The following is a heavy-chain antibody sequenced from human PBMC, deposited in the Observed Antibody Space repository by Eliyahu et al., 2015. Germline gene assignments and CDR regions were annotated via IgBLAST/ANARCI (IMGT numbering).Heavy chain of an antibody. J-gene: IGHJ4*02. CDR2: XSAYNGDT. D-gene: IGHD3-10*01. Sequence: QVQLVQSGAEVKRPGASVKISCKASGYSFSSYGISWVRQAPGQGXEWMGWXSAYNGDTNYAQKFQGRVTMTTDTSTSTAYMEVRGLTSDDTAVYFCARDRIALYGSGTWMFWGQGTLVTVSS. V-gene: IGHV1-18*04. CDR3: ARDRIALYGSGTWMF. CDR1: GYSFSSYG.